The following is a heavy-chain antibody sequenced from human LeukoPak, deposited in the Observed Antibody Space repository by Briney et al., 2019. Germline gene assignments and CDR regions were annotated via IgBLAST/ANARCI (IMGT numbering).Heavy chain of an antibody. D-gene: IGHD3-16*01. CDR1: GFIFSDYY. CDR2: ISSGGDTF. Sequence: GGSLRLSCAASGFIFSDYYMVWIRQAPGKGLEWVAYISSGGDTFFYADSVKGRFTISRDNSGDSLYLQMNSLRAEDTAVYYCARGDGVYDYVWGRSYWGQGTLVTASS. V-gene: IGHV3-11*01. CDR3: ARGDGVYDYVWGRSY. J-gene: IGHJ4*02.